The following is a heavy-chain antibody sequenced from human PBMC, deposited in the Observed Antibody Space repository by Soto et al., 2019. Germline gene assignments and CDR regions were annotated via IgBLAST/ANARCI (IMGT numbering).Heavy chain of an antibody. V-gene: IGHV3-30*18. D-gene: IGHD2-21*01. J-gene: IGHJ4*02. CDR2: ISYDGSNK. Sequence: LRLSCAASGFTFSSYGMHWVRQAPGKGLEWVAVISYDGSNKYYAESVKGRFTISRDNSKNTLYLQMNSLRAEDTAVYYCAKDNSLTFDYWGQGTLVTVSS. CDR3: AKDNSLTFDY. CDR1: GFTFSSYG.